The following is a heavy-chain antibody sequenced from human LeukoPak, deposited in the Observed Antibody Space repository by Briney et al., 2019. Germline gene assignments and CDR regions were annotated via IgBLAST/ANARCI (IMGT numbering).Heavy chain of an antibody. CDR3: ARLRFLEWLLAFDY. V-gene: IGHV4-38-2*01. CDR1: GYFISSGYY. CDR2: IYHSGST. D-gene: IGHD3-3*01. Sequence: PSETLSLTCAVSGYFISSGYYWGWIRQPPGKGLEWIGSIYHSGSTYYNPSLKSRVTISVDTSKNQFSLKLSSVTAADTAVYYCARLRFLEWLLAFDYWGQGTLVTVSS. J-gene: IGHJ4*02.